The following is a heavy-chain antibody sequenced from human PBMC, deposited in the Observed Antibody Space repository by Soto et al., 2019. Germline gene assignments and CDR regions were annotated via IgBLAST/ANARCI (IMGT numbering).Heavy chain of an antibody. CDR2: TSAYNGNT. Sequence: ASVKVSCKASGYTFNSYGISWVRQAPGQGLEWMGWTSAYNGNTNYAQKFQGRVTMTTDTSTSTAYMELRSLRSDDTAVYYFARDTYYDSSGYHQTYFDYWGQGTLVTVSS. V-gene: IGHV1-18*01. J-gene: IGHJ4*02. D-gene: IGHD3-22*01. CDR3: ARDTYYDSSGYHQTYFDY. CDR1: GYTFNSYG.